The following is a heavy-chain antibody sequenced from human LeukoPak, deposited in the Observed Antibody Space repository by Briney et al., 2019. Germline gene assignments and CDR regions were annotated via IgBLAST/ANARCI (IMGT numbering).Heavy chain of an antibody. CDR1: GFTFSSYA. CDR2: ISISGSGT. CDR3: ETVAANRVY. V-gene: IGHV3-23*01. D-gene: IGHD6-19*01. Sequence: GGSLRLSCAASGFTFSSYAMTWVRQAPGKGLEWVSAISISGSGTSYADSVKGRFTISRDNSKNTLYLQMISLRADDTAIYYCETVAANRVYWDQGPLVTVS. J-gene: IGHJ4*02.